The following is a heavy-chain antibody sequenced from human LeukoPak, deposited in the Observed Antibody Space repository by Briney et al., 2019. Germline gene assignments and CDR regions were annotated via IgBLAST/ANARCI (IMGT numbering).Heavy chain of an antibody. CDR1: GYSFTTYW. D-gene: IGHD3-22*01. Sequence: GESLKISCKGSGYSFTTYWIGWVRQMPGKGLEWMGIIYPDDSDTRYSPSFQGQVTISADKSISTAYLQWSSLKASDTAMYYCARQRSTAYYDSSGLPYDAFDIWGQGTTVNVSS. CDR2: IYPDDSDT. V-gene: IGHV5-51*01. J-gene: IGHJ3*02. CDR3: ARQRSTAYYDSSGLPYDAFDI.